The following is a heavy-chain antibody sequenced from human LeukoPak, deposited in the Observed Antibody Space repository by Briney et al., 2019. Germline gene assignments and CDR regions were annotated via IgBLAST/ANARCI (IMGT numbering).Heavy chain of an antibody. V-gene: IGHV3-21*01. CDR1: GFTFSSYS. Sequence: PGGSLTLSCAASGFTFSSYSMNWVRQAPGKGLEWVSSISSSSSYIYYADSVKGRFTISRDNAKNSVYLQMNSLRAEDTVVYYCARDLSRGFDYWGQGTLVTVS. CDR3: ARDLSRGFDY. J-gene: IGHJ4*02. CDR2: ISSSSSYI.